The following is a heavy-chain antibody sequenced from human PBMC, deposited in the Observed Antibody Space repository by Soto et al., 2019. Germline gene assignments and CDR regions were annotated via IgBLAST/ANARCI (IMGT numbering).Heavy chain of an antibody. CDR3: AKDVSMVRGEVFDS. J-gene: IGHJ4*02. CDR1: GFTVGSNY. CDR2: IYSGGST. Sequence: PGGSLRLSCAASGFTVGSNYMGWVRQAPGKGLEWVSVIYSGGSTYYADSVKGWFTISRDKSENTLYMQMDSLGAEDTAVYYCAKDVSMVRGEVFDSWGQGTLVTVSS. V-gene: IGHV3-53*01. D-gene: IGHD3-10*01.